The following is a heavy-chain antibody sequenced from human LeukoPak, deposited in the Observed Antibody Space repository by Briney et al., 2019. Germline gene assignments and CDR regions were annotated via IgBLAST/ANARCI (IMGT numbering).Heavy chain of an antibody. D-gene: IGHD2-8*01. CDR3: ARGGFVPLDY. Sequence: PSETLSLTCTVSGGSIRSSYYYWGWIRQPPGKGLEWIGSIYDSGSTYYNPSLKSRVTISVDTSKNQFSLKLSSVTAADTAVYYCARGGFVPLDYWGQGTLVTVSS. V-gene: IGHV4-39*07. CDR2: IYDSGST. J-gene: IGHJ4*02. CDR1: GGSIRSSYYY.